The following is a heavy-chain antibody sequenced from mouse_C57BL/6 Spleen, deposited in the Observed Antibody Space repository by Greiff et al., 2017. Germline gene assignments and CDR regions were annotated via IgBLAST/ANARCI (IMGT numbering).Heavy chain of an antibody. J-gene: IGHJ4*01. D-gene: IGHD1-1*01. CDR1: GYTFTSYW. V-gene: IGHV1-55*01. Sequence: QVQLQQPGAELVKPGASVKMSCKASGYTFTSYWITWVKQRPGQGLEWIGDIYPGSGSTNYNEKFKSKATLTVDTSSSTAYMQLSSLTSEASAVYYCARNPPVYYDYAIDYWGQGTSATVSS. CDR3: ARNPPVYYDYAIDY. CDR2: IYPGSGST.